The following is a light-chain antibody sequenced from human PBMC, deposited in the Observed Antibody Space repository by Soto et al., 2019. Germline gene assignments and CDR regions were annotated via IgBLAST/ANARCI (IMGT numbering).Light chain of an antibody. CDR3: PSYDSSLSGWV. CDR2: GNS. CDR1: SSNIGAGYD. J-gene: IGLJ3*02. V-gene: IGLV1-40*01. Sequence: QSVLTQPPSVSGAPGQRVTISCTGSSSNIGAGYDVHWYQQLPGTAPKLLIYGNSNRPSGVPVRFSGSKSGTSASLAITGLQAEHEADYYCPSYDSSLSGWVFGGGTKVTVL.